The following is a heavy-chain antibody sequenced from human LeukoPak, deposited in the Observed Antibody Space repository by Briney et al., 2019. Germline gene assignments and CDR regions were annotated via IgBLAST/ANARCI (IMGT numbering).Heavy chain of an antibody. CDR3: ASRYCSSEGCYPAFDY. CDR1: GYSISSGYY. Sequence: SETLSLTCAVSGYSISSGYYWGWIRQPPGKGLEWIGSIYHSGSTYYNPSLKSRVTISVDTSKNQFSLKLSSVTAADTAVYYCASRYCSSEGCYPAFDYWGQGTLVTVSS. D-gene: IGHD2-15*01. CDR2: IYHSGST. J-gene: IGHJ4*02. V-gene: IGHV4-38-2*01.